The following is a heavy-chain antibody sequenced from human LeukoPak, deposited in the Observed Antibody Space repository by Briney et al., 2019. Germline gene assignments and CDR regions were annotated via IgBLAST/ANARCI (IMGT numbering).Heavy chain of an antibody. CDR3: ATAYYYGSGSYNYYYYGMDV. CDR2: ITSSSSSI. Sequence: PGGSLRLPCVASGFTFSSYSMNWVRQAPGKGLEWVSSITSSSSSIYYSDSLKGRFTISRDNAKNSLYLQMSSLRAEDTAVYYCATAYYYGSGSYNYYYYGMDVWGKGTTVTVSS. CDR1: GFTFSSYS. V-gene: IGHV3-21*01. J-gene: IGHJ6*04. D-gene: IGHD3-10*01.